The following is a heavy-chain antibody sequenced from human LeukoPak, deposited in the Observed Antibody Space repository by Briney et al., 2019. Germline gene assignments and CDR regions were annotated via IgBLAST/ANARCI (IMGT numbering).Heavy chain of an antibody. CDR1: GFTFSSYA. D-gene: IGHD3-22*01. CDR2: ISYDGSNK. Sequence: GGSLRLSCAASGFTFSSYAMHWVRQAPGNGLEWVAVISYDGSNKYYADSVKGRFTISRDNSKNTLYLQMNSLRAEDTAVYYCAGELWLLLPKRSRDYWGQGTLVTVSS. V-gene: IGHV3-30-3*01. CDR3: AGELWLLLPKRSRDY. J-gene: IGHJ4*02.